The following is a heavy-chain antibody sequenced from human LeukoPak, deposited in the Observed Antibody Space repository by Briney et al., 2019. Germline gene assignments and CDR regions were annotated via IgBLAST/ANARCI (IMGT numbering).Heavy chain of an antibody. CDR3: ARGRRSSLGYCTNGVCHYRNVYYYYYMDV. Sequence: SETLSLTCTVSGGSISSSSYYWGWIRQPPGKGLEWIGSIYYSGSTYYNPSLKSRVTISVDTSKNQVSLKLSSVTAADTAVYYCARGRRSSLGYCTNGVCHYRNVYYYYYMDVWGKGTTVTVSS. CDR2: IYYSGST. V-gene: IGHV4-39*07. CDR1: GGSISSSSYY. J-gene: IGHJ6*03. D-gene: IGHD2-8*01.